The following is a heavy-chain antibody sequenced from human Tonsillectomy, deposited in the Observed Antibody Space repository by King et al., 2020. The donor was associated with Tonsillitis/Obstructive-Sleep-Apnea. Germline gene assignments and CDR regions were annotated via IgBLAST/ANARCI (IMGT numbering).Heavy chain of an antibody. D-gene: IGHD2-2*01. J-gene: IGHJ3*02. CDR2: INTNTGNP. CDR1: GYTFTSYA. V-gene: IGHV7-4-1*02. Sequence: QLVQSGSELKKPGASVKVSCKASGYTFTSYAMNWVRQAPGQGLEWMGWINTNTGNPTYAQGFTGRFVFSLDTSVSTAYLQISSLKAEDTAVYYCARGSSTSWYLLQYAFDIWGQGTMVTVSS. CDR3: ARGSSTSWYLLQYAFDI.